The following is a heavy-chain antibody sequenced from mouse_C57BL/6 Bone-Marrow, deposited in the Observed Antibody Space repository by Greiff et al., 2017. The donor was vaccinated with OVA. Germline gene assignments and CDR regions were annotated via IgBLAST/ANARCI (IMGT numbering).Heavy chain of an antibody. CDR3: ARWDDLLLAY. J-gene: IGHJ3*01. Sequence: VKVVESGAELARPGASVKLSCKASGYTFTSYGISWVKQRTGQGLEWIGEIYPRSGNTYYNEKFKGKATLTADKSSSTAYMELRSLTSEDSAVYFCARWDDLLLAYWGQGTLVTVSA. CDR2: IYPRSGNT. V-gene: IGHV1-81*01. D-gene: IGHD2-1*01. CDR1: GYTFTSYG.